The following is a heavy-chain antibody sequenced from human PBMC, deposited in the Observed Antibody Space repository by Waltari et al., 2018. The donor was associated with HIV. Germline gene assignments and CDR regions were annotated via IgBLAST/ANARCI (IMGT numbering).Heavy chain of an antibody. J-gene: IGHJ4*02. CDR3: AREGTLSGGAY. CDR2: IYHSGNT. D-gene: IGHD1-26*01. Sequence: QVQLQESGPGLVKPSETLSLTCAVSGYSISSGYYWGWIRQPPGKGLEWIGSIYHSGNTHYNPSLKRRVTISVDTSKNQFSLKLSSVTAADTAVYYCAREGTLSGGAYWGQGTLVTVSS. V-gene: IGHV4-38-2*01. CDR1: GYSISSGYY.